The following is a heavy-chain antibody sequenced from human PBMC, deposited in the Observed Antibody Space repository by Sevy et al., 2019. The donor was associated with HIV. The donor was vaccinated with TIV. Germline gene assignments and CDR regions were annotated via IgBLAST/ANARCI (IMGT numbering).Heavy chain of an antibody. CDR2: ISAYNGDK. Sequence: ASVKVSCKASGYTFANYGITWVRQAPGQGLEWMGWISAYNGDKKYTQKLQDRVTMTTDTSTSTAYMELRSLKSDDTAVYYCATEGYRGNYSPDDALDIWGQGTMVTISS. CDR1: GYTFANYG. V-gene: IGHV1-18*01. CDR3: ATEGYRGNYSPDDALDI. J-gene: IGHJ3*02. D-gene: IGHD1-26*01.